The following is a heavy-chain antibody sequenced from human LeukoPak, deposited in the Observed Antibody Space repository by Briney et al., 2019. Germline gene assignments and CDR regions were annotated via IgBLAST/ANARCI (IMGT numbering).Heavy chain of an antibody. V-gene: IGHV1-2*02. J-gene: IGHJ4*02. CDR2: INPNSGGT. CDR1: GYTFTNYA. D-gene: IGHD6-6*01. Sequence: ASVKVSCKASGYTFTNYALHWVRQAPGQGLEWMGWINPNSGGTNYAQRFQGRVTMTRDTSISTAYMELSRLRSDDTAVYYCARRAYPYSSSSEYYFDYWGQGTLVTVSS. CDR3: ARRAYPYSSSSEYYFDY.